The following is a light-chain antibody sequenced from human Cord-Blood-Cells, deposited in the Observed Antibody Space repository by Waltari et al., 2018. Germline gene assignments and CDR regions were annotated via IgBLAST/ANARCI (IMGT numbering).Light chain of an antibody. V-gene: IGLV2-14*03. Sequence: QSALTQPASVSGSPGQSITISCTATSSDVGGYTYVSWYQQHPGKAPKLMIYDVSNRPSGVSNRFSGSKSGNTASLTISGLQAEDEADYYCSSYTSSSTYVFGTGTKVTVL. CDR2: DVS. CDR1: SSDVGGYTY. CDR3: SSYTSSSTYV. J-gene: IGLJ1*01.